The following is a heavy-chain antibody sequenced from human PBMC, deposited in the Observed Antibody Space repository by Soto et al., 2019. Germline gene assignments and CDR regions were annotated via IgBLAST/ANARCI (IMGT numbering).Heavy chain of an antibody. Sequence: GGSLRLSCAASGFTFSSYGMHWVRQAPGKGLEWVAVISYDGSNKYYADSVKGRFTISRDNSKNTLYLQMNSLRAEDTAVYYCAKDRSPYDYIWGSYPDYWGQGTLVTVSS. CDR1: GFTFSSYG. D-gene: IGHD3-16*01. V-gene: IGHV3-30*18. CDR3: AKDRSPYDYIWGSYPDY. CDR2: ISYDGSNK. J-gene: IGHJ4*02.